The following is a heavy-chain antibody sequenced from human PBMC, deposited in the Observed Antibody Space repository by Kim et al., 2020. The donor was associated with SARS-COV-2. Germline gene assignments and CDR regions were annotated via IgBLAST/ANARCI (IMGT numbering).Heavy chain of an antibody. Sequence: YYAEDVKGRFTISSDNSKNTLYLQMNSLRAEDTAVYYCAKLTSDFWSSGYWGQGTLVTVSS. J-gene: IGHJ4*02. CDR3: AKLTSDFWSSGY. V-gene: IGHV3-23*01. D-gene: IGHD3-3*01.